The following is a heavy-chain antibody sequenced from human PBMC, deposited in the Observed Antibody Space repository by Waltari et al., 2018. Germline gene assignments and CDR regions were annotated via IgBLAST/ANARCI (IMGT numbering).Heavy chain of an antibody. J-gene: IGHJ1*01. CDR1: GGSISTHYT. V-gene: IGHV4-39*01. CDR3: GRIAFGDEGGYFQY. D-gene: IGHD4-17*01. Sequence: QLQLQESGPGLVKPSETLSLPCTVSGGSISTHYTWGWIRQPPGKGLEWMGNMQYRGSTFYNPSLESRVTISLDTWKNQFSLRLSSVGAADTAVYFCGRIAFGDEGGYFQYWGQGTLVTVSS. CDR2: MQYRGST.